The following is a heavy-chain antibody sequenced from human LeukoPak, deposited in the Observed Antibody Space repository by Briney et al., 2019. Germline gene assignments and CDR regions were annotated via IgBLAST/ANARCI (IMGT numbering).Heavy chain of an antibody. J-gene: IGHJ3*02. V-gene: IGHV5-51*01. CDR1: GYSFTSYW. CDR3: ARPFDDSSGPDAFDI. D-gene: IGHD3-22*01. Sequence: GESLKISCKGSGYSFTSYWIGWVRQMPGKGLEWMGIIYPGDSDTRYSPSFQGQVTISADKSISTAYLQWSSLKASDTAMYYCARPFDDSSGPDAFDIWGQGTMVTVSS. CDR2: IYPGDSDT.